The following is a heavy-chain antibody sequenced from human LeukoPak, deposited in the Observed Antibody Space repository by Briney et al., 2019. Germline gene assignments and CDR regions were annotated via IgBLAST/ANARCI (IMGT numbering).Heavy chain of an antibody. CDR2: ISYDGSEK. Sequence: GGSLRLSCAASVFTFSHYPMHWVRQAPGKGLEWVAIISYDGSEKYYADSVKGRFTISRDNSKNTLYLQMNSLRAEDTAVYYCARVRPSPRVYFDYWGQGTLVTVSS. V-gene: IGHV3-30*14. CDR3: ARVRPSPRVYFDY. CDR1: VFTFSHYP. J-gene: IGHJ4*02.